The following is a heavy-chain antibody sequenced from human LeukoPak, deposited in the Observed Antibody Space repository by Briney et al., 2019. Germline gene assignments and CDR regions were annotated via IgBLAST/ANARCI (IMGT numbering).Heavy chain of an antibody. D-gene: IGHD1-14*01. J-gene: IGHJ6*03. V-gene: IGHV3-21*04. CDR2: ISSSSTYI. CDR1: GFAFSTYS. Sequence: GGSLRLSCAASGFAFSTYSIYWVRQAPGKGLEWVSSISSSSTYIYYADSAKGRFTSSRDFSKRTVYLQMNSLRAEDTAVYYCAKNGEPHYYMDVLGKGTTVTVSS. CDR3: AKNGEPHYYMDV.